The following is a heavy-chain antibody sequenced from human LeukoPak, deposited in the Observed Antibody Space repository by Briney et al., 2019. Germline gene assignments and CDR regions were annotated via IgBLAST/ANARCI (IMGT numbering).Heavy chain of an antibody. D-gene: IGHD3-9*01. CDR2: ISAGGGST. Sequence: GGSLRLSCAASGFTFSSYAMSWVRQAPGKGLEWVSAISAGGGSTYYADSVKGRFTISRDISKSTLYLQMNSLGAEDTAVYYCAKEDWYSFDYWGQGTLVTVSS. CDR1: GFTFSSYA. CDR3: AKEDWYSFDY. J-gene: IGHJ4*02. V-gene: IGHV3-23*01.